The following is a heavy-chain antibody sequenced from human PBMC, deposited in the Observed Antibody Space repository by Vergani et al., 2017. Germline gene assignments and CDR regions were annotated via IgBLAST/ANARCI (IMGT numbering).Heavy chain of an antibody. V-gene: IGHV4-59*02. CDR3: GRVADFYGLGSRLLDL. J-gene: IGHJ5*02. D-gene: IGHD3-10*01. CDR1: GVSVTDYN. Sequence: QLQESDSRLVNPSQTLSLTCHVFGVSVTDYNCNWIRQAPGKGLEWIGSLSTTGGATHASHNPSLKSRVSISVDTSKSQFSLKLNSVTAADTAVYYCGRVADFYGLGSRLLDLWGQGILVTVSS. CDR2: LSTTGGA.